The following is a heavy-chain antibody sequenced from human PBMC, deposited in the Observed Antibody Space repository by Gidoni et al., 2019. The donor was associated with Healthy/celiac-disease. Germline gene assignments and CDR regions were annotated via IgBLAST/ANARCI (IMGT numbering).Heavy chain of an antibody. V-gene: IGHV4-38-2*01. J-gene: IGHJ4*02. D-gene: IGHD3-10*01. CDR3: ALRTYYYGSGSFLFDY. Sequence: QVQLQESGPGLAKPSETLSLTCAVSGYSISSGYYWGWIRQPPGKGLEWIGSIYHSGSTYYNPSLKSRVTISVDTSKNQFSLKLSSVTAADTAVYYCALRTYYYGSGSFLFDYWGQGTLVTVSS. CDR1: GYSISSGYY. CDR2: IYHSGST.